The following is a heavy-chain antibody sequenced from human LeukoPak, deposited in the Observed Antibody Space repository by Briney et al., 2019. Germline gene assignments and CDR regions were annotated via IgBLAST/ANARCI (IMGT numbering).Heavy chain of an antibody. Sequence: GGSLRLSCAASGFTFSHYGMHWVRQAPGKGLEWVAFIRYDGTDKYYLDSVKGRFTISRDNSENTLYLQMNSLKTEDTAVYYCQYAFDIWGQGTMVTVSS. CDR1: GFTFSHYG. V-gene: IGHV3-30*02. CDR3: QYAFDI. J-gene: IGHJ3*02. CDR2: IRYDGTDK.